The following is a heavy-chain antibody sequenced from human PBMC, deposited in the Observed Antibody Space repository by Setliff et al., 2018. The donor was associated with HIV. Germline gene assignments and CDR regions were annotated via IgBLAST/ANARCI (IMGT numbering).Heavy chain of an antibody. CDR1: GYTFSNYG. J-gene: IGHJ6*03. D-gene: IGHD4-17*01. Sequence: ASVKVSCKASGYTFSNYGMNWVRQAPGQGLEWMGWINTNTGNPTYAQDFTGRFVFSLDTSVSTAYLQISSLKAEDTAVYYCARDHDYGDLSRNWFYMDVWGKGTTVTVSS. V-gene: IGHV7-4-1*02. CDR3: ARDHDYGDLSRNWFYMDV. CDR2: INTNTGNP.